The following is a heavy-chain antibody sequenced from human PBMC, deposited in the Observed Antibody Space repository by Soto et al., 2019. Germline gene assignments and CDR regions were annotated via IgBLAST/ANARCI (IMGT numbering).Heavy chain of an antibody. Sequence: QITLKESGPTLVKPTQTLTLTCTFSGFSLTADGVGVGWIRQPPGKALEWLALIYWDDDQRYSPSLKTRLTITKDTSKHQVVLTMTNMDPVDTGTYYCAHAYGGTSWPNDAFDVGGEVTVVTVSA. D-gene: IGHD2-2*01. CDR1: GFSLTADGVG. CDR3: AHAYGGTSWPNDAFDV. CDR2: IYWDDDQ. J-gene: IGHJ3*01. V-gene: IGHV2-5*02.